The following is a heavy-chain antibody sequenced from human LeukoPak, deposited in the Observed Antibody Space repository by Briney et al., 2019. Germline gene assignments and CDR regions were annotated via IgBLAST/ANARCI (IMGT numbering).Heavy chain of an antibody. CDR3: AKGYSYGIDS. Sequence: GRSLRLSCAASGFTFSSYAMHWVRQAPGKGLEWVAVISYDGSNKYYADSVKGRFTFSRDNSKNTMFLQMNSLRAEDTAVYYCAKGYSYGIDSWGQGTLVTVSS. V-gene: IGHV3-30-3*01. CDR2: ISYDGSNK. CDR1: GFTFSSYA. D-gene: IGHD5-18*01. J-gene: IGHJ4*02.